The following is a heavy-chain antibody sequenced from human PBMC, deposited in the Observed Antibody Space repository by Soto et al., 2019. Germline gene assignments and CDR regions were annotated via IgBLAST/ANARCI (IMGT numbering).Heavy chain of an antibody. D-gene: IGHD2-2*01. J-gene: IGHJ4*02. CDR2: ISSSSSTI. CDR3: ASVSCSSTSCYFDY. CDR1: GFTFSSYS. V-gene: IGHV3-48*02. Sequence: PGGSLRLSCAASGFTFSSYSMNWVRQAPGKGLEWVSYISSSSSTIYYADSVKGRFTISRDNAKNSLYLQMNSLRDEDTAAYYCASVSCSSTSCYFDYWGQGTLVTVSS.